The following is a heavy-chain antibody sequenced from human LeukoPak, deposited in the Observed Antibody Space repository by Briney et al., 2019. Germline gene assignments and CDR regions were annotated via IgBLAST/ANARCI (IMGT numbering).Heavy chain of an antibody. CDR2: IYPGDSDT. J-gene: IGHJ4*02. V-gene: IGHV5-51*01. CDR3: ARCFTAASGDDY. CDR1: GYSFTTYW. Sequence: GESLQISCKGSGYSFTTYWIGWVRQLPGKGLEWMGIIYPGDSDTRYSPSFEGQVTISVDKSISTAYLQWNSLKVSDTAMYYCARCFTAASGDDYWGQGTLVTVSS. D-gene: IGHD6-13*01.